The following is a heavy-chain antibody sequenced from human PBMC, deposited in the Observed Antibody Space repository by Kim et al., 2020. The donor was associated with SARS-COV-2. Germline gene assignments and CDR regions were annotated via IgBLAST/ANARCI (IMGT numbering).Heavy chain of an antibody. CDR3: ARAGMVRGVDY. Sequence: TYVADSVKGRFTISRHNSKDTLYRQMNSLRAEDTAVYYCARAGMVRGVDYCGQGTLVTVSS. CDR2: T. D-gene: IGHD3-10*01. J-gene: IGHJ4*02. V-gene: IGHV3-53*04.